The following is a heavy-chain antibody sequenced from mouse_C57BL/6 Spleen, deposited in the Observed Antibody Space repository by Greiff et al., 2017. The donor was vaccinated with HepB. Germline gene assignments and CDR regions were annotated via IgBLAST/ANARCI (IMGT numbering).Heavy chain of an antibody. Sequence: EVKLVESGGGLVKPGGSLKLSCAASGFTFSSYAMSWVRQTPEKRLEWVATISDGGSYTYYPDNVKGRFTISRDNAKNNLYLQMSHLKSEDTAMYYCARGSNYGWYFDVWGTGTTVTVSS. CDR1: GFTFSSYA. CDR3: ARGSNYGWYFDV. V-gene: IGHV5-4*03. CDR2: ISDGGSYT. D-gene: IGHD2-5*01. J-gene: IGHJ1*03.